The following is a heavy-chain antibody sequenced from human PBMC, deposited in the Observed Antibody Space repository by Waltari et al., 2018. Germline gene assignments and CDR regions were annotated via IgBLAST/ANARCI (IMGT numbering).Heavy chain of an antibody. J-gene: IGHJ4*02. Sequence: QVQLVQSGAEVKKPGASVKVSCKASGGTFSSYAISWVRQAPGQGLEWMGVIIPTFCKAKYAQKFQGRVTITADESTSTAYMELSSLRSEDTAVYYCARVKGCLQSSFDYWGQGTLVTVSA. CDR2: IIPTFCKA. V-gene: IGHV1-69*01. D-gene: IGHD1-1*01. CDR1: GGTFSSYA. CDR3: ARVKGCLQSSFDY.